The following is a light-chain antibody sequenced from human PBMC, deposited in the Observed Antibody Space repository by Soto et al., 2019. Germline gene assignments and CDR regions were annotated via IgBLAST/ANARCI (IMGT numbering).Light chain of an antibody. CDR3: QQYHNLPRT. CDR1: QDINNY. Sequence: DIQLTQSPSSLSASVGDRVTITCQASQDINNYLVWYQQKPGKAPKFLIFDASILETGVPSRFRGSGSGTDFTFTINSRQPEDIATYYCQQYHNLPRTFGQGTKVEIK. J-gene: IGKJ1*01. CDR2: DAS. V-gene: IGKV1-33*01.